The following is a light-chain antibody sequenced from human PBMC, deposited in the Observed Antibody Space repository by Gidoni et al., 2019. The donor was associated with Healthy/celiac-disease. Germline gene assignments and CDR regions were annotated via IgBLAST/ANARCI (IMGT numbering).Light chain of an antibody. CDR2: AAS. CDR1: QSISSY. Sequence: IQMTQSPSPLSASVGDRVTLTCRASQSISSYLDWYQQKPRKAPKLLIYAASSLQSGVPSRFSGSGSGTDFTLTISSLQPEDFATYYCQQSYSTPRSFGQXTKLEIK. V-gene: IGKV1-39*01. J-gene: IGKJ2*04. CDR3: QQSYSTPRS.